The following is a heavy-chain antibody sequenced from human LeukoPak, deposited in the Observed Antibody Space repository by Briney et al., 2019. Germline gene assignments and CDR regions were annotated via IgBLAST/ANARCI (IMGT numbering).Heavy chain of an antibody. CDR2: MNPNSGNT. J-gene: IGHJ6*02. CDR3: ARDQGGGPSSYYYYYGMDV. V-gene: IGHV1-8*01. CDR1: GHTFTSYD. D-gene: IGHD3-16*01. Sequence: ASVKVSCKASGHTFTSYDINWVRQATGQGLEWMGWMNPNSGNTGYAQKLQGRVTMTTDTSTGTAYMELRSLRSDDTAVYYCARDQGGGPSSYYYYYGMDVWGQGTTVTVSS.